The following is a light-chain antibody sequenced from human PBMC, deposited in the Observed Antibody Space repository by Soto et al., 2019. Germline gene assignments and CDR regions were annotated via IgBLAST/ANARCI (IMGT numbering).Light chain of an antibody. V-gene: IGLV3-21*04. Sequence: SYELTQPPSVSVAPGKTARITCGGTNIGSKSVHWYQQKPGQAPVLVIYYDSDRPSGSPERFSGSNSGNTATLTISRVEAGDEDDDYCQVWDSSSDHYVFGTGTKVTVL. CDR3: QVWDSSSDHYV. J-gene: IGLJ1*01. CDR2: YDS. CDR1: NIGSKS.